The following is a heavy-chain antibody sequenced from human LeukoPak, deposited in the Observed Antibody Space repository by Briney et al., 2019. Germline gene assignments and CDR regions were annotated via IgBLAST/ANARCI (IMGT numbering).Heavy chain of an antibody. CDR3: ARDQWAAAGTYYNWFDP. J-gene: IGHJ5*02. Sequence: SETLSLTCTVSGGSISSSSYYWGWIRQPPGKGLEWIGSIYYSGSTYYNPSLKSRVTISVDTSKNQFSLKLSSVTAADTAVYYCARDQWAAAGTYYNWFDPWGQGTLVTVSS. CDR2: IYYSGST. V-gene: IGHV4-39*07. D-gene: IGHD6-13*01. CDR1: GGSISSSSYY.